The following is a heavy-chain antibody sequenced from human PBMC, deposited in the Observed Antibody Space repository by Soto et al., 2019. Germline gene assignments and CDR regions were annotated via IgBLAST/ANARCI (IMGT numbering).Heavy chain of an antibody. CDR3: ARQLLLGHHNHFSFRRKEHDAFDI. CDR1: GFTFSSYG. Sequence: GGSLRLSCAASGFTFSSYGMHWVRQAPGKGLEWVAVIWYDGSNKYYADSVKGRFTISRDNSKNTLYLQMNSLRAEDTAVYYCARQLLLGHHNHFSFRRKEHDAFDIWGQGTMVTVSS. V-gene: IGHV3-33*01. J-gene: IGHJ3*02. D-gene: IGHD2-2*01. CDR2: IWYDGSNK.